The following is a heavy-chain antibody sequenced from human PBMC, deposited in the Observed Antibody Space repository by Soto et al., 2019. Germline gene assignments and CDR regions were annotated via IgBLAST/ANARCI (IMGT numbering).Heavy chain of an antibody. J-gene: IGHJ4*02. V-gene: IGHV1-69*01. CDR3: AKDSIPYSSSYDLDH. Sequence: QVQLVQSGAEVKEPGSSVKVSCKASGGGNLRDYRTTWVRRAPGQGLEWMGGIIPKLGSANYAQNFQGRVTITADESTNTVYMELRSLRSDDTAVYYCAKDSIPYSSSYDLDHWGRGALVTVSS. CDR2: IIPKLGSA. D-gene: IGHD6-6*01. CDR1: GGGNLRDYR.